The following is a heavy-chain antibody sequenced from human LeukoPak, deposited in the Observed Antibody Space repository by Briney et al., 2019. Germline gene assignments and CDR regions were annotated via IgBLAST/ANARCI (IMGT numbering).Heavy chain of an antibody. Sequence: PGGSLRLSCAAFGFTFSSYAMHWVRQTPGKGLEWVAVISYDENNKYYADSVKGRFTISRDNSKNTLYLQMNSLRTEDTAVYYCAKGLERFFYDSSGGMDVWGQGTTVTVSS. D-gene: IGHD3-22*01. J-gene: IGHJ6*02. V-gene: IGHV3-30*18. CDR2: ISYDENNK. CDR1: GFTFSSYA. CDR3: AKGLERFFYDSSGGMDV.